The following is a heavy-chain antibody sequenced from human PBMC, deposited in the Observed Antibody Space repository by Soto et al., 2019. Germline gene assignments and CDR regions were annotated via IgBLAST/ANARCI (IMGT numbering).Heavy chain of an antibody. CDR1: GFTFGSYA. CDR3: ARGTRYSYGYGGYYYYYGMDV. V-gene: IGHV3-30-3*01. Sequence: GGSLRLSCAASGFTFGSYAMHWVRQASGKGLEWVAVISYDGSNKYYADSVKGRFTISRDNSKNTLYLQMNSLRAEDTAVYYCARGTRYSYGYGGYYYYYGMDVWGQGTTVTVSS. J-gene: IGHJ6*02. CDR2: ISYDGSNK. D-gene: IGHD5-18*01.